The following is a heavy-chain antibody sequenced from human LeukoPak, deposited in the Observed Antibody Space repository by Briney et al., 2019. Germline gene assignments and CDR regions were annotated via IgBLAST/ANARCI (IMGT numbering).Heavy chain of an antibody. V-gene: IGHV3-64*02. CDR2: ISSNGGST. CDR3: ARDTYSSGWSPYFDY. Sequence: GGSLRLSCAASGFTFSSYAMHWVRQAPGTGLEYVSAISSNGGSTYYADSVKGRFTISRDNSKTTLYLQMGSLRAEDMAVYYCARDTYSSGWSPYFDYWGQGTLVTVSS. D-gene: IGHD6-19*01. CDR1: GFTFSSYA. J-gene: IGHJ4*02.